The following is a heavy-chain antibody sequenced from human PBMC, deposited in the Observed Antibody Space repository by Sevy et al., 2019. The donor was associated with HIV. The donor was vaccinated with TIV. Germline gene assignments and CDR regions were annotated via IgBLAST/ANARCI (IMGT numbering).Heavy chain of an antibody. D-gene: IGHD2-21*02. CDR2: ISHDERYK. CDR1: GFSFSDYD. CDR3: ARRVSCGGDCYYLDS. V-gene: IGHV3-30*01. J-gene: IGHJ4*02. Sequence: GGSLRLSCAASGFSFSDYDMHWVRQAPGKGLDWVAVISHDERYKKYAESVKVRFTISRDNFKNTLFLQMDSLRPEDTAVYFCARRVSCGGDCYYLDSWGQGALVTVSS.